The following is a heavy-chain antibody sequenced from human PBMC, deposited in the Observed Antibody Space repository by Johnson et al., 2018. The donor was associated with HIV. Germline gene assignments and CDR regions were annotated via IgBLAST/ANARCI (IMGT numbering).Heavy chain of an antibody. J-gene: IGHJ3*01. Sequence: VQLVESGGGLVQPGGSLGLACVGSGFNVSNNYMSWVRQPPGQGLEWVSTLYSSGNTYYADSVKGRFTISRDSSRNTLYLQIDNLKVEDTALYYCTRSKLQFLAPDAFDLWGQGTMVTVSS. CDR3: TRSKLQFLAPDAFDL. CDR2: LYSSGNT. D-gene: IGHD5-24*01. CDR1: GFNVSNNY. V-gene: IGHV3-53*01.